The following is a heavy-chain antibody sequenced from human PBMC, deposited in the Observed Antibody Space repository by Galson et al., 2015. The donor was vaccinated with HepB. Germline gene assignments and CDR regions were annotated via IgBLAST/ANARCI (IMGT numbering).Heavy chain of an antibody. V-gene: IGHV1-2*02. CDR2: INPKNGFT. J-gene: IGHJ6*02. D-gene: IGHD1-1*01. CDR1: GYTFTDNF. CDR3: ATVMIGTLPYYFYYGMDV. Sequence: SVKVSCKASGYTFTDNFIHWVRQAPGQGLEWMGWINPKNGFTHFAQKFQGRVTMSRDTSISTAFMELSRLRSDDTAVYYCATVMIGTLPYYFYYGMDVWGQGTTVTVSS.